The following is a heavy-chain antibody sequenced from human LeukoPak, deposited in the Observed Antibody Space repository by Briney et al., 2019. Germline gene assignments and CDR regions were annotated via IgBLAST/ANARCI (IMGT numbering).Heavy chain of an antibody. V-gene: IGHV4-34*01. J-gene: IGHJ4*02. Sequence: PSETLSPTCAVYGGSFSGYYWSWIRQPPGKGLEWIGEINHSGSTNYNPSLKSRVTISVDTSKNQFSLKLSSVTAADTAVYYCARGLMVRGVIPFDYWGQGTLVTVSS. CDR2: INHSGST. CDR3: ARGLMVRGVIPFDY. D-gene: IGHD3-10*01. CDR1: GGSFSGYY.